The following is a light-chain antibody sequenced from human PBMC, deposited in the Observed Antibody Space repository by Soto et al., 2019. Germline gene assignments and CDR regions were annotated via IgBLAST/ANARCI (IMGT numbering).Light chain of an antibody. Sequence: DIQMTQSPSSLSASVGDRVTITCRASQSISNYLNWYQQKPGKAPKVLIYAASTLQSGVPSMFSGCGAGTTFTLTIPSLQPEDSATYYLQQCHRTWTFGQGTKVDIK. CDR3: QQCHRTWT. CDR1: QSISNY. V-gene: IGKV1-39*01. J-gene: IGKJ1*01. CDR2: AAS.